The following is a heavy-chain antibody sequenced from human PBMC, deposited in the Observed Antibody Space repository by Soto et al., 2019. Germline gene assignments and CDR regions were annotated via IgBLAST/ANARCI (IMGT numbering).Heavy chain of an antibody. CDR2: INPSSGST. J-gene: IGHJ4*02. CDR1: GYTFTHYY. V-gene: IGHV1-46*01. D-gene: IGHD1-26*01. Sequence: ASVKVSCKASGYTFTHYYIHWVRQAPGQGLEWMGRINPSSGSTNYAQKFQGRLTMTTDTSTNTVYMELSRLRSDDTAVYYCARDPADSGSYFLDYWGQGTPVTVS. CDR3: ARDPADSGSYFLDY.